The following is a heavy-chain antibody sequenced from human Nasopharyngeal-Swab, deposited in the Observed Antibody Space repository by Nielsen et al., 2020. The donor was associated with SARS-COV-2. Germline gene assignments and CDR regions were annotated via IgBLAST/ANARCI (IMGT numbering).Heavy chain of an antibody. Sequence: GESLKISCAASGFTFSSYGMHWVRQAPGKGLEWVAVIRYDGSNKYYADSVKGRFTISRDNSKNTLYLQMNSLRAEDTVVYYCAREVTTEGYYFDYWGQGTLVTVSS. V-gene: IGHV3-33*01. CDR2: IRYDGSNK. CDR3: AREVTTEGYYFDY. D-gene: IGHD2-21*02. J-gene: IGHJ4*02. CDR1: GFTFSSYG.